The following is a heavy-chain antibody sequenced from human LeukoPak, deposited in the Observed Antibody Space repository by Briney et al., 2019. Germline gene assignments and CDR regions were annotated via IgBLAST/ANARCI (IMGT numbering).Heavy chain of an antibody. CDR1: GFTFSSYE. D-gene: IGHD6-13*01. V-gene: IGHV3-48*03. CDR3: ARDGIAAAGTEGYYFDS. CDR2: ISSSGGTI. J-gene: IGHJ4*02. Sequence: GGSLRLSCAASGFTFSSYEMNWVRQAPGKGLEWVSYISSSGGTISYADSVKGRFTISRDNAKKSLYLQMNSLRAEDTAAYYCARDGIAAAGTEGYYFDSWGQGTLVTVSS.